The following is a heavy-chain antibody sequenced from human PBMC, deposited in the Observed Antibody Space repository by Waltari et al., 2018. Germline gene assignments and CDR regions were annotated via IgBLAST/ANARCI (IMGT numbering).Heavy chain of an antibody. CDR3: AREIGIGAFDI. V-gene: IGHV3-48*04. J-gene: IGHJ3*02. D-gene: IGHD1-26*01. CDR1: GFTFSSYS. Sequence: EVQLVESGGGLVQPGGSLRLSCAASGFTFSSYSMNWVRQAPRKGLDWDSYISSSSSTIYYADSVKGRYTISRDNAKNSLYLQMNSLRAEDTAVYYCAREIGIGAFDIWGQGTMVTVSS. CDR2: ISSSSSTI.